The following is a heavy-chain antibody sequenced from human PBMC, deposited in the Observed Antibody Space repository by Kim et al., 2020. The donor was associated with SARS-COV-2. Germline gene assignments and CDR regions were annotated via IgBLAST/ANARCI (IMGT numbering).Heavy chain of an antibody. V-gene: IGHV4-34*01. CDR3: ARGEMVVVTAMVTYDNFYYMDV. D-gene: IGHD2-21*02. CDR2: INHSGST. J-gene: IGHJ6*03. Sequence: SETLSLTCAVYGGSFSGYYWSWIRQPPGKGLEWIGEINHSGSTNYNPSLKSRVTISVDTSKNQFSLKLSSVTAADTAVYYCARGEMVVVTAMVTYDNFYYMDVWGKGTTVTVSS. CDR1: GGSFSGYY.